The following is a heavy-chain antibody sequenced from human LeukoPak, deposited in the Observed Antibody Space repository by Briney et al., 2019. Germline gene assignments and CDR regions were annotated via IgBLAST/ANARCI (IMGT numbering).Heavy chain of an antibody. Sequence: GGSLRLSCVASDFNLRPAWMRWVRQAPGKGLEWVGRINTEGDGGTTDYAAPVKGRFTISRDDSKSAVYLQMNNLRTEDTAVYYCAAGHYTNLWGQGTLVTVSS. V-gene: IGHV3-15*01. J-gene: IGHJ5*02. D-gene: IGHD3-3*01. CDR1: DFNLRPAW. CDR3: AAGHYTNL. CDR2: INTEGDGGTT.